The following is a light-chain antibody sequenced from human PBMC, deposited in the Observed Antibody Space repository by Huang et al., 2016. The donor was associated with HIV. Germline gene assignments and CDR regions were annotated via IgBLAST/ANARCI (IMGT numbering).Light chain of an antibody. CDR3: LQHHAYPRT. V-gene: IGKV1-17*03. J-gene: IGKJ1*01. CDR1: QGIANY. CDR2: AAS. Sequence: DIQLTQSPSAMSASVGDRVSITCRASQGIANYLVWFHQRPGGAPKRLIYAASSLQSGGPSRFSGSGSGTKFTLTISGLQPEDFATYYCLQHHAYPRTFGQGTKVEV.